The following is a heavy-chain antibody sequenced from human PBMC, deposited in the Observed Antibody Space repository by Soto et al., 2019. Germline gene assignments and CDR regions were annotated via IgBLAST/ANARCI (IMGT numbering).Heavy chain of an antibody. CDR3: ASSPMTCSGGSCYSYYFDY. V-gene: IGHV4-30-2*01. Sequence: PSETLSLTCAVSGGSISSGGYSWSWIRQPPGKGLEWIGYIYHSGSTYYNPSLKSRVTISVDRSKNQFSLKLSSVTAADTAVYYCASSPMTCSGGSCYSYYFDYWGQGTLVTVSS. D-gene: IGHD2-15*01. CDR1: GGSISSGGYS. CDR2: IYHSGST. J-gene: IGHJ4*02.